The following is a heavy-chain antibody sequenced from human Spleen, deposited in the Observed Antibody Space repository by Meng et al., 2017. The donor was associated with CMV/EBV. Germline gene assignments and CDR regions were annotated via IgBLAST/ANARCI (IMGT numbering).Heavy chain of an antibody. J-gene: IGHJ4*02. V-gene: IGHV3-23*01. Sequence: GGSLRLSCAASGFTFSSYAMSWVRQAPGKGLEWVSAISGSGGSTYYADSVKGRFTISRDNSKSTLYLQVNSLRAGDTAVYYCARPHLGYCSSTSCYNYFDDWGQGTLVTVSS. D-gene: IGHD2-2*01. CDR2: ISGSGGST. CDR3: ARPHLGYCSSTSCYNYFDD. CDR1: GFTFSSYA.